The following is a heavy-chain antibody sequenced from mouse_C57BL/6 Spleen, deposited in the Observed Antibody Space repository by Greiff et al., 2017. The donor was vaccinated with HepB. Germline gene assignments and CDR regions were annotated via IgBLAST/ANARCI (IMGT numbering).Heavy chain of an antibody. V-gene: IGHV1-53*01. J-gene: IGHJ4*01. CDR1: GYTFTSYW. CDR3: ARERKYDYDGYCYAMDY. Sequence: QVQLQESGTELVKPGASVKLSCKASGYTFTSYWMHWVKQRPGQGLEWIGNINPSNGGTNYNEKFKSKATLTVDKSSSTAYMQLSSLTSEDSAVYYCARERKYDYDGYCYAMDYWGQGTSVTVSS. D-gene: IGHD2-4*01. CDR2: INPSNGGT.